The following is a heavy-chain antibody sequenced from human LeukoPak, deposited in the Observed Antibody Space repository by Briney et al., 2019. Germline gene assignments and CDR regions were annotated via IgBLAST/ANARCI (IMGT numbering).Heavy chain of an antibody. V-gene: IGHV2-70*17. CDR2: IDWDDDK. CDR3: ARTTHDYGADY. CDR1: GFSLHTSGIC. D-gene: IGHD4-17*01. J-gene: IGHJ4*02. Sequence: SGPALLKPTQTLTLTCTFSGFSLHTSGICVSWIRQPPGKALEWLAGIDWDDDKFYSTSLKTRLTISKDPSKNQVVLTLTNMDPVDTATYYCARTTHDYGADYWGQGTLVTVSS.